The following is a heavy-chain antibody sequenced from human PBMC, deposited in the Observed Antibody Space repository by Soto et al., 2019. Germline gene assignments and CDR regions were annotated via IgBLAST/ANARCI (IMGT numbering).Heavy chain of an antibody. J-gene: IGHJ5*01. CDR3: AHGETRRQQLVFGS. CDR1: GGSISSYY. Sequence: SETLSLTCTVSGGSISSYYWSWIRQPPGKGLEWIGYIYYSGSTNYNPSLKSRVTISVDTSKNQFSLKLSSVTAADTAVYYCAHGETRRQQLVFGSWGQATLVTVSS. D-gene: IGHD6-13*01. CDR2: IYYSGST. V-gene: IGHV4-59*08.